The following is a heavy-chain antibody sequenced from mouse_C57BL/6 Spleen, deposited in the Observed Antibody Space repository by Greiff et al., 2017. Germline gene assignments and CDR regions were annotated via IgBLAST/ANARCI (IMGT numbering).Heavy chain of an antibody. CDR3: ASNWYFDV. CDR2: INPSNGGT. CDR1: GYSFTSYW. Sequence: QVQLQQPGPELVKPGASVKLSCTASGYSFTSYWMHWVKQRPGQGLEWIGIINPSNGGTNYNEKFKSKATLTVDNSSSTAYMQLSSLTSEDSAVYYGASNWYFDVWGTGTTVTVSS. J-gene: IGHJ1*03. V-gene: IGHV1-53*01.